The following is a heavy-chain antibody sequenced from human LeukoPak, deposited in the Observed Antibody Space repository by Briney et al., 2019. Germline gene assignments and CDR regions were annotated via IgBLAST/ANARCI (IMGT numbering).Heavy chain of an antibody. CDR2: IRSKAYGGTT. CDR3: TRGVLERLYFDY. CDR1: GFTFGDYA. D-gene: IGHD1-1*01. V-gene: IGHV3-49*04. J-gene: IGHJ4*02. Sequence: GGSLRLSCTASGFTFGDYAMSWVRQAPGKGLEWVGFIRSKAYGGTTEYAASVKGRFTISRDDSKSIAYLQMNSLKTEDTAVYYCTRGVLERLYFDYWGQGTLVTVPS.